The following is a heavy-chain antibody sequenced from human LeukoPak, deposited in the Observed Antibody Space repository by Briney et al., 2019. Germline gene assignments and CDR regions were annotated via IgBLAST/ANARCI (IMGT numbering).Heavy chain of an antibody. CDR1: GFTFSNDW. V-gene: IGHV3-74*01. CDR3: ARGRGGSYHY. J-gene: IGHJ4*02. Sequence: PGGSLRLSCAASGFTFSNDWMHWVRQAPGKGLLWVSRINTDGSTTTYADSVKGRFIISRDNAKSTLYLQMNSLRVEDTAVYYCARGRGGSYHYWGQGTLFTVSS. CDR2: INTDGSTT. D-gene: IGHD1-26*01.